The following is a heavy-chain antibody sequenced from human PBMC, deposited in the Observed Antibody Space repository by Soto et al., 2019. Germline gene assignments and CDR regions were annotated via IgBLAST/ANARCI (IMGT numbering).Heavy chain of an antibody. J-gene: IGHJ6*02. CDR1: GFSFDAYA. D-gene: IGHD2-8*02. Sequence: EVQVVESGGGLVQPGRSLRLSCAASGFSFDAYAMHWVRQAPGKGLEWVSGISWNSGTIGYADSVKGRFTISRDNAKNSLYLQMNSLRAEDTALYYCAKSTGGTANGMGVWGQGTTVTVSS. CDR3: AKSTGGTANGMGV. V-gene: IGHV3-9*01. CDR2: ISWNSGTI.